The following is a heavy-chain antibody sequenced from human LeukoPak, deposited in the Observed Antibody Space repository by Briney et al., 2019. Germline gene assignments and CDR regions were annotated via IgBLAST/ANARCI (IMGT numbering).Heavy chain of an antibody. D-gene: IGHD2-15*01. CDR3: ARLLRLDAFDI. J-gene: IGHJ3*02. V-gene: IGHV4-59*01. CDR1: GGSISSYY. Sequence: SETLSLTCTVSGGSISSYYWSWIRQPPGKGLEWIGYIYYSGGTNYNPSLKSRVTISVDTSKNQFSLNLSSVTAADTAVYYCARLLRLDAFDIWGQGTMVTVSS. CDR2: IYYSGGT.